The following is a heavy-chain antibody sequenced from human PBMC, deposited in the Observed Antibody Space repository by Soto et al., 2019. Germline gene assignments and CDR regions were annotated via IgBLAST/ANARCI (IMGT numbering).Heavy chain of an antibody. V-gene: IGHV4-31*03. CDR2: SYYSGSN. CDR1: GGSISSGGYY. CDR3: ARGVLH. D-gene: IGHD3-16*01. J-gene: IGHJ4*02. Sequence: QVQLQESGPGLVKPSQTLSLTCTVSGGSISSGGYYWSWIRQHPGKGLEWIGSSYYSGSNYYNPSHKCRVTIAVYTSKNQFSLKLSSVTAADTPVYYCARGVLHWGQGTLVTVSS.